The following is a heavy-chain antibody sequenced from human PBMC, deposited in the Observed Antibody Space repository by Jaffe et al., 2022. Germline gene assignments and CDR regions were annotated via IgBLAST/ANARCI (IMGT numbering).Heavy chain of an antibody. Sequence: QVQLQESGPGLVKPSETLSLTCAVSGYSISSGYYWGWIRQPPGKGLEWIGSIYHSGSTYYNPSLKSRVTISVDTSKNQFSLKLSSVTAADTAVYYCARMYYYDSSDWGQGTLVTVSS. V-gene: IGHV4-38-2*01. CDR2: IYHSGST. D-gene: IGHD3-22*01. CDR1: GYSISSGYY. CDR3: ARMYYYDSSD. J-gene: IGHJ1*01.